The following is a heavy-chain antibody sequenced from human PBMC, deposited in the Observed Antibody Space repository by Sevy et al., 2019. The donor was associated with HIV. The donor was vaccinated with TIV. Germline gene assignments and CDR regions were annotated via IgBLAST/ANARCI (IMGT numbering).Heavy chain of an antibody. D-gene: IGHD6-13*01. CDR1: GFTFSNFG. CDR3: AKDLAGPGRRYFDY. CDR2: IRYDGSDK. Sequence: GGSLRLSCAASGFTFSNFGMHWVRQVPGKGLEWVTFIRYDGSDKYYAASVKGRFTISRDDAKNTLYLQMDSLRAEDTAIYYCAKDLAGPGRRYFDYWGQGTLVTVSS. J-gene: IGHJ4*02. V-gene: IGHV3-30*02.